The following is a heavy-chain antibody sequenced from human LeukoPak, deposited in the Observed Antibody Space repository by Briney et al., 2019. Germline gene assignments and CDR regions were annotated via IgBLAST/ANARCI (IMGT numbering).Heavy chain of an antibody. CDR3: AKGGELRDAFDI. Sequence: SMKVSCKASGGTFSSYAISWVRQAPGQGLEWMGGIIPIFGTANYAQKFQGRVTITADESTSTAYMELSSLRSEDTAVYYCAKGGELRDAFDIWGQGTMVTVSS. CDR2: IIPIFGTA. V-gene: IGHV1-69*13. D-gene: IGHD1-26*01. CDR1: GGTFSSYA. J-gene: IGHJ3*02.